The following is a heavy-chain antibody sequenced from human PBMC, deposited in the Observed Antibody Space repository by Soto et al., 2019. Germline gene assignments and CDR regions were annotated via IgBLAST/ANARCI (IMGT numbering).Heavy chain of an antibody. J-gene: IGHJ5*02. V-gene: IGHV3-23*01. CDR3: AKAVTVTYLNWFDP. CDR1: GFTFSSYA. D-gene: IGHD4-17*01. CDR2: ISGSGGST. Sequence: GGSLRLSCAASGFTFSSYAMSWVRQAPGKGLEWVSAISGSGGSTYYADSVKGRFTISRDNSKNRLYLQMNSLRAEDTAVYYCAKAVTVTYLNWFDPWGQGTLVTVSS.